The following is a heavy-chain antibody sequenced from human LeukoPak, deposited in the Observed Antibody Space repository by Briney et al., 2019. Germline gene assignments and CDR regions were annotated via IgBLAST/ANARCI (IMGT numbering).Heavy chain of an antibody. CDR3: ARGRGSPYYLEAFDV. CDR2: IYYSGST. Sequence: KTSETLSLTCTVSGGSISSSSYYWGWIRQPPGKGLEWIGSIYYSGSTYFHPSLKSRVTISIDTSKNHFSLKLSSVTAADTAVYYCARGRGSPYYLEAFDVWGQGTLVTVSS. V-gene: IGHV4-39*07. CDR1: GGSISSSSYY. J-gene: IGHJ3*01. D-gene: IGHD3-22*01.